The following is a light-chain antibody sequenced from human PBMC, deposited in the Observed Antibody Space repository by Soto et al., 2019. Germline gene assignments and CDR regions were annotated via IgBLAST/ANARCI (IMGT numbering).Light chain of an antibody. CDR3: QQYDTSPPMYT. Sequence: EIVLTQSPATLSSFPGDRATLSCRASQSVSSSYLAWYQQKPGQAPRLLIYGASSRATGIPDRFSGSGSGTDFTPTISRLEPDDVAVYYCQQYDTSPPMYTFGQGTKVDIK. CDR1: QSVSSSY. J-gene: IGKJ2*01. V-gene: IGKV3-20*01. CDR2: GAS.